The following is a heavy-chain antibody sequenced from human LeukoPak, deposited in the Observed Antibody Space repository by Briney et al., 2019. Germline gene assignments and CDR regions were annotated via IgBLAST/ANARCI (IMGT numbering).Heavy chain of an antibody. CDR3: ARVYCGGDCYSTPFDY. J-gene: IGHJ4*02. D-gene: IGHD2-21*02. V-gene: IGHV3-30*02. CDR2: IRHDGSNK. Sequence: GGSLRLSCAASGFTFGSYGMHWVRQAPGKGLEWVTFIRHDGSNKYYADSVKGRFTISRDNSKNTLYLQMNTLRAEDTAVYYCARVYCGGDCYSTPFDYWGQGTLVTVSS. CDR1: GFTFGSYG.